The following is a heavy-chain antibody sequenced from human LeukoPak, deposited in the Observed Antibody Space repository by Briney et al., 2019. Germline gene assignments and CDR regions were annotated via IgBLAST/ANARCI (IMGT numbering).Heavy chain of an antibody. V-gene: IGHV4-61*08. CDR1: GGSISSGGYY. J-gene: IGHJ4*02. CDR3: ARPRAIGYFDY. CDR2: IYYSGST. Sequence: SETLSLTCTVSGGSISSGGYYWSWIRQPPGKGLEWIGYIYYSGSTNHNPSLKSRVTISVDTSKNQFSLKLSSVTAADTAVYYCARPRAIGYFDYWGQGTLVTVSS.